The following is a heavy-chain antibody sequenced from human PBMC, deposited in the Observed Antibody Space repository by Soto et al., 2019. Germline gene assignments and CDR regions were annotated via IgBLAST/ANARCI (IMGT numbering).Heavy chain of an antibody. V-gene: IGHV4-39*01. J-gene: IGHJ6*02. Sequence: SETLSLTCTVSGGSISSSSYYWGWIRQPPGKGLEWIGSIYYSGSTYYNPSLKSRVTISVDTSKNQFSLKLSSVTAADTAVYYCASGYDILTGYPRGDYYGMDVWGQGTTVTVAS. CDR2: IYYSGST. CDR1: GGSISSSSYY. CDR3: ASGYDILTGYPRGDYYGMDV. D-gene: IGHD3-9*01.